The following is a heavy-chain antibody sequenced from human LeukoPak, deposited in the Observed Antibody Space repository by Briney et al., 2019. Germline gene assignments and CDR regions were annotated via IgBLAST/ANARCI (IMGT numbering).Heavy chain of an antibody. V-gene: IGHV4-59*01. CDR2: IYYSGST. J-gene: IGHJ5*02. Sequence: SETLSLTCTVSGGSISSYYWSWIRQPPGKGLEWIGYIYYSGSTNYNPSLKSRVTISVDTSKNQFSLKLSSVTAADTAVYYCARVPPGGNWFDPWGQGTLVTVSS. CDR3: ARVPPGGNWFDP. CDR1: GGSISSYY. D-gene: IGHD3-10*01.